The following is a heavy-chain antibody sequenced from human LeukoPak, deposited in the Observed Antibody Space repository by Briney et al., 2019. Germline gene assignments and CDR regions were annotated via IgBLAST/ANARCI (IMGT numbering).Heavy chain of an antibody. CDR2: LSASGGGT. CDR3: ATVLHTSMTTWAAFDT. Sequence: GGSLRLSCAASGLTFSNFAMTWVRQTPGKGLEWVSALSASGGGTFYAPSVKGRFTISRDNSKNTVSLQMNSLRAEDTALYYCATVLHTSMTTWAAFDTWGQGTMVTVSS. V-gene: IGHV3-23*01. D-gene: IGHD5-18*01. J-gene: IGHJ3*02. CDR1: GLTFSNFA.